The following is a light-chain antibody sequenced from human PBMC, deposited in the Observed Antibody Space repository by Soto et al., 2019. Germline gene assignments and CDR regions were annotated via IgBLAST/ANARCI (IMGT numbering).Light chain of an antibody. CDR2: GNN. V-gene: IGLV1-40*01. CDR3: QSYDNSLSGSKV. Sequence: QSVLTQPPSVSGAPGQRVTISCTGSSSNIGAPYDVHWYQQLPGTAPKLLIYGNNNRPSGVPDRFSGSKSGTSASLAITGLQPEDEADYYCQSYDNSLSGSKVFGTGTQLTVL. CDR1: SSNIGAPYD. J-gene: IGLJ1*01.